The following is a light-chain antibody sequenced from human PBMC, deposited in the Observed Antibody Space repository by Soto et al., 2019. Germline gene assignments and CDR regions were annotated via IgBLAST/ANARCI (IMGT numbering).Light chain of an antibody. CDR2: AAS. Sequence: IQVAQNPSALSASGGERGTITCRASQGISSYLAWYQQKPGKAPKLLIYAASTLQSGVPSRFSGSESGTEFTLTISSLQPEDFATYYCQQLNTYPLTFGGGTKVDIK. V-gene: IGKV1-9*01. CDR3: QQLNTYPLT. CDR1: QGISSY. J-gene: IGKJ4*01.